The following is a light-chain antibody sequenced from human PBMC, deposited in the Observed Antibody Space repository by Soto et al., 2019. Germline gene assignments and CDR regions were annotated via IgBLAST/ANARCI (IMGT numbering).Light chain of an antibody. CDR1: QSVSSN. CDR2: AAS. Sequence: EIVMTQSPATLSVSPGERATLSCRAIQSVSSNLAWYQQKPGQAPRLLFYAASTRATGVPARFSGTGSGTDFTLTISSLEPEDFAVYYCQQRGEWPPGATFGQGTRLEIK. J-gene: IGKJ5*01. V-gene: IGKV3-15*01. CDR3: QQRGEWPPGAT.